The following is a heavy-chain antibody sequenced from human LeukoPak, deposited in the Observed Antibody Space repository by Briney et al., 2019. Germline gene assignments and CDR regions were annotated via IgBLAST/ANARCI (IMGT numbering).Heavy chain of an antibody. CDR1: GFTFSSYW. Sequence: GGSLRLSCAASGFTFSSYWMSWVRQAPGKGLEWVANIKQDGSEKYYVDSVKGRFTISRDNAKSSLYLQMNSLRAEDTAVYYCARALVVPAVEGAWFDPWGQGTLVTVSS. V-gene: IGHV3-7*01. J-gene: IGHJ5*02. CDR3: ARALVVPAVEGAWFDP. CDR2: IKQDGSEK. D-gene: IGHD2-2*01.